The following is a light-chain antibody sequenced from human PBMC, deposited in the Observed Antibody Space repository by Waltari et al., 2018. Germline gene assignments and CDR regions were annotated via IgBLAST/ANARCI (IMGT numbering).Light chain of an antibody. Sequence: QSALTQPPSASGSPGQSVTISCTGTSSDVGGYNYVSWYQQHPGKAHKLMIYEVSKRPSGVPDRFSGSKSGNTASLTFSGLQAEDEADYYCSSYAGSNILLFGGGTKLTVL. CDR2: EVS. J-gene: IGLJ2*01. CDR1: SSDVGGYNY. V-gene: IGLV2-8*01. CDR3: SSYAGSNILL.